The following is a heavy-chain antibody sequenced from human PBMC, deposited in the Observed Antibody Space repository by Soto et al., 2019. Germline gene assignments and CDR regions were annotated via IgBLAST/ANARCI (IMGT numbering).Heavy chain of an antibody. CDR1: GYTCSSNW. V-gene: IGHV3-74*01. CDR3: TRDPYTVVAATVRAYYYGGDV. J-gene: IGHJ6*01. Sequence: EVQLVESVGGLVQPGRSLRLSCVSSGYTCSSNWMHWVRQTSGKGLVWVSRINPDGRSPSYADAVKGRFTVSRDNARNTLYLQMNSLRAADTAVYFCTRDPYTVVAATVRAYYYGGDVWGQGTTVSVSS. CDR2: INPDGRSP. D-gene: IGHD3-22*01.